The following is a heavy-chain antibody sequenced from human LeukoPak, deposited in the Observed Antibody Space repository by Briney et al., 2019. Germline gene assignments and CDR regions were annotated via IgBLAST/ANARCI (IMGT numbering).Heavy chain of an antibody. J-gene: IGHJ4*02. Sequence: GGSLRLSCAASGFTFSSYAMSWVRQAPGKGLEWVSTIGGTGVRTYYADSVKGRFTISRDNSKNTLYLQINSLRAEDTAVYFCAKDRLGGPYFFHYWGQGTLVTVSS. D-gene: IGHD3-16*01. CDR1: GFTFSSYA. CDR2: IGGTGVRT. V-gene: IGHV3-23*01. CDR3: AKDRLGGPYFFHY.